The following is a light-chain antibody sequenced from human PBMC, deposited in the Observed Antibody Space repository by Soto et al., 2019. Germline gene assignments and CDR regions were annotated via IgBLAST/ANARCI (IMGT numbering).Light chain of an antibody. V-gene: IGLV1-44*01. CDR2: SDN. Sequence: QSVLTQSPSASGTPGQRVTISCSGSNSNIGSNTVNWYQQLPGTAPKLLIYSDNQRPSGVPDRFSGSKSGTSASLAISGLQSEDEADYYCATWDDSLNAWVFGGGTKLTVL. CDR1: NSNIGSNT. CDR3: ATWDDSLNAWV. J-gene: IGLJ3*02.